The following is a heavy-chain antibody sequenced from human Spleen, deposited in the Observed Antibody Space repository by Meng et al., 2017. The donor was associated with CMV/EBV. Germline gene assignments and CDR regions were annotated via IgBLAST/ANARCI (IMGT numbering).Heavy chain of an antibody. V-gene: IGHV4-38-2*02. CDR2: IYHSGST. J-gene: IGHJ4*02. CDR1: GYSISSGYY. CDR3: ARHGGDWELDY. Sequence: SETLSLTCTVSGYSISSGYYWGWIRQPPGKGLEWIGSIYHSGSTYYNPSLKSRVTISVDTSKNQFSLKLSSVTVADTAVYYCARHGGDWELDYWGQGTLVTVSS. D-gene: IGHD2-21*01.